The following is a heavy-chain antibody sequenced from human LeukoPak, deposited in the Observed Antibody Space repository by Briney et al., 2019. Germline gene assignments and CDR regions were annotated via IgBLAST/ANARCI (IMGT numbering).Heavy chain of an antibody. CDR1: GITVSSYA. CDR3: AKRTEYCSSTRCAFWYFDL. D-gene: IGHD2-2*01. V-gene: IGHV3-23*01. CDR2: ISGSGGST. J-gene: IGHJ2*01. Sequence: GGSLRLSCAASGITVSSYAMSWFRQAPGKGLDWVSSISGSGGSTHYADSVNGRFTISRDNAKNTLYLQMDSLRGEDAAVYYCAKRTEYCSSTRCAFWYFDLWGRGTLVTVSS.